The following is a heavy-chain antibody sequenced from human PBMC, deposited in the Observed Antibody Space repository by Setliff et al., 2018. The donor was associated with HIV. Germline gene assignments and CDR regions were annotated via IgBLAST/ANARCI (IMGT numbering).Heavy chain of an antibody. V-gene: IGHV4-59*12. J-gene: IGHJ3*02. CDR1: GDAISRYD. CDR2: MYSSGGN. D-gene: IGHD7-27*01. CDR3: ARVSRDLLGAFDI. Sequence: SETLSLTCTVSGDAISRYDWSWIRQSPGKGLEWIGSMYSSGGNTYNPSLESRVTISGGPSQNQFFLKLTSVTAADTAMYYCARVSRDLLGAFDIWGQGTMVTVSS.